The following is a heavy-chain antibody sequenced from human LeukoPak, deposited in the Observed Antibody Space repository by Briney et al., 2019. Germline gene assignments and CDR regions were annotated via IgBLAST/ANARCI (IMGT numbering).Heavy chain of an antibody. D-gene: IGHD5-18*01. CDR2: ISAYNGNT. CDR3: ARGPGQLWLTYYYYYMDV. J-gene: IGHJ6*03. V-gene: IGHV1-18*01. Sequence: ASVKVSCKASGYAFTSYGISWVRQAPGQGLEWMGWISAYNGNTNYAQRLQGRVTMTTDTSTSTAYMELRSLRSDDTAVYYCARGPGQLWLTYYYYYMDVWGKGTTVTVSS. CDR1: GYAFTSYG.